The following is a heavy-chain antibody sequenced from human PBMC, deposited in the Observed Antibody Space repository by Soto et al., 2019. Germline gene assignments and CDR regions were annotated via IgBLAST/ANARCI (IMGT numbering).Heavy chain of an antibody. CDR1: GGSISSSSYY. Sequence: SETLSLTCTVSGGSISSSSYYWGWIRQPPGKGREWIGSIYYSGSTYYNPSPKSRVTISVDTSKNQFSRKLGSVTAADTAVYYCAAMIVGGMDVWGQGTTVTVSS. CDR3: AAMIVGGMDV. V-gene: IGHV4-39*01. J-gene: IGHJ6*02. D-gene: IGHD3-22*01. CDR2: IYYSGST.